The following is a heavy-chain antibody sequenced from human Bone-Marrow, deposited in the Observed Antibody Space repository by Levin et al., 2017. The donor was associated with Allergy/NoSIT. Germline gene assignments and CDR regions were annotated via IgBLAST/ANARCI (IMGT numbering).Heavy chain of an antibody. V-gene: IGHV1-69*10. CDR1: GGTFSNYT. CDR2: IVPFFGIT. J-gene: IGHJ6*02. D-gene: IGHD3-16*02. Sequence: ASVKVSCKASGGTFSNYTINWVRQAPGQGLEWMGGIVPFFGITKYTQKFQDRVTIIADKATSTAYMELSSLRSEDTAVYYCARGLSPFYGMDVWDQGTTVIVSS. CDR3: ARGLSPFYGMDV.